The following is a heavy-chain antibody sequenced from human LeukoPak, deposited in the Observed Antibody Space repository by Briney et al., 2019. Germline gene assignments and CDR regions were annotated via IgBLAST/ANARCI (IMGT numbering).Heavy chain of an antibody. J-gene: IGHJ4*02. Sequence: PSETLSLTCTVSGGSISSGGYYWSWIRQHPGKGLEWIGYIYYSGSTYYNPSLKSRVTISVDTSKNQFFLNLSSVTAADTAVYYCASTVGYDYVWGSYRYYFDYWGQGTLVTVSS. V-gene: IGHV4-31*03. CDR3: ASTVGYDYVWGSYRYYFDY. CDR1: GGSISSGGYY. D-gene: IGHD3-16*02. CDR2: IYYSGST.